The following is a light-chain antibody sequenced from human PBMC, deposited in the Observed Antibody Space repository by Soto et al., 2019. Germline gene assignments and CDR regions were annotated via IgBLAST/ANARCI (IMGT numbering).Light chain of an antibody. CDR2: GAS. V-gene: IGKV3D-20*02. CDR1: QSVRSDY. J-gene: IGKJ2*01. CDR3: QQRSSWPPFT. Sequence: EIVLTQSPGTLSLSPGERATLSCRASQSVRSDYLAWYQQKPGQAPRLLIYGASSRATGIPDRFSGSGSGTDFTLTISSLQPDDFAVYYCQQRSSWPPFTFGQGTKLEIK.